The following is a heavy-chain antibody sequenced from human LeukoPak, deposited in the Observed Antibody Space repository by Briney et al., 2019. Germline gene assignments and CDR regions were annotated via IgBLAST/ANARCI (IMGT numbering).Heavy chain of an antibody. CDR1: GDTFTGYY. D-gene: IGHD5-12*01. CDR3: ARGSGYDSFVDY. Sequence: ASVKVSCKASGDTFTGYYIHWVRQAPGQGLEWMGWINPNSGGTNSAQKFQGRVTMTRDTSISTAYMDLSSLGSDDTAIYYCARGSGYDSFVDYWGQGTPVTVSS. CDR2: INPNSGGT. V-gene: IGHV1-2*02. J-gene: IGHJ4*02.